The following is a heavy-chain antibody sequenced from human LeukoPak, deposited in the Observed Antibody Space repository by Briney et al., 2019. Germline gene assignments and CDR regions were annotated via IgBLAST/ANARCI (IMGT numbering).Heavy chain of an antibody. CDR2: ISSSGST. Sequence: SETLSLTCTVSRGSISGSIRSYYWSWLRQPPGKGLEWIGYISSSGSTNDNPSLRSRVTISVDTSKNQFFLNLSSVSAADTAVYYCARIPLGYSGAYYFDYWGQGTQVTVSP. CDR1: RGSISGSIRSYY. J-gene: IGHJ4*02. V-gene: IGHV4-4*09. D-gene: IGHD5-12*01. CDR3: ARIPLGYSGAYYFDY.